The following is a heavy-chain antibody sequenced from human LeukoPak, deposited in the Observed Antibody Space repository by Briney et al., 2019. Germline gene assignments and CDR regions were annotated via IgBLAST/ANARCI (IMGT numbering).Heavy chain of an antibody. CDR2: ISSRSSYI. J-gene: IGHJ4*02. V-gene: IGHV3-21*01. D-gene: IGHD3-10*01. CDR1: GFTFSSHS. Sequence: GRSLRLSCAASGFTFSSHSMSWVRQAPGKGLEWVSSISSRSSYIHYADSVEGPFNISRDNAKNSLYLEMNSLRAEDTAVYFCARDPEVLGYGSGRDYFDYWGQGTLVTVSP. CDR3: ARDPEVLGYGSGRDYFDY.